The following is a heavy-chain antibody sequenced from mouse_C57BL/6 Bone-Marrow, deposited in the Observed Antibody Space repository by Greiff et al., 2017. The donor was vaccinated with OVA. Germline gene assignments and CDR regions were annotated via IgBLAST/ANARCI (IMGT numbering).Heavy chain of an antibody. Sequence: EVKLVESGGGLVKPGGSLKLSCAASGFTFSSYAMSWVRQTPDKRLEWVATISDGGSYTYYPDNVKGRFPISRDNAKNNMYLQMSQLKAEDTAMYYCARWLLPMDYWGQGTSVTVSS. CDR2: ISDGGSYT. V-gene: IGHV5-4*03. J-gene: IGHJ4*01. CDR1: GFTFSSYA. CDR3: ARWLLPMDY. D-gene: IGHD2-3*01.